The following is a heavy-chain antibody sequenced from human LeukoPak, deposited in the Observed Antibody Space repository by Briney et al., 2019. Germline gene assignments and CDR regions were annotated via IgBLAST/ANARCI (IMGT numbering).Heavy chain of an antibody. Sequence: GGSLRLSCAASGFTFSSYAMSWVRQAPGKGLEWVAAISNSGGDTFYSDSGKGRFTIARDNSKNTLYLQMNSLRVDDTTVYYCAQQLGYCSGGTCYFTYWGQGTLVTVSS. CDR3: AQQLGYCSGGTCYFTY. CDR1: GFTFSSYA. CDR2: ISNSGGDT. D-gene: IGHD2-15*01. J-gene: IGHJ1*01. V-gene: IGHV3-23*01.